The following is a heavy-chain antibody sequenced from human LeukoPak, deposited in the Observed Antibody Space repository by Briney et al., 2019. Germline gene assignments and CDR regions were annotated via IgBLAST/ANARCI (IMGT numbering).Heavy chain of an antibody. Sequence: KPSETLSLTCSVSDGSISSGSYYLNWIRQPPGKGLEWIGQIYDSGSTNYNPSLKSRVTISVDTSKNQLSLKLSSVTAADTAVYYCAGGRGWLPPGWGQGTLVTVSS. D-gene: IGHD5-12*01. CDR2: IYDSGST. CDR1: DGSISSGSYY. CDR3: AGGRGWLPPG. V-gene: IGHV4-61*01. J-gene: IGHJ4*02.